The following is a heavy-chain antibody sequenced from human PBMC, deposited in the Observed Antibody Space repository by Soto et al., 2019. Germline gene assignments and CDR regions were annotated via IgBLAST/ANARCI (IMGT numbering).Heavy chain of an antibody. V-gene: IGHV1-69*13. Sequence: GASVKVSCKASGGTFSSYAISWVRQAPGQGLEWMGGIIPIFGTANYAQKFQGRVTITADESTSTAYMELSSLRSEDTAVYYCAAARPGYCSGGSCYPTRGPIPLDPWGQGTLVTVSS. J-gene: IGHJ5*02. CDR2: IIPIFGTA. CDR1: GGTFSSYA. D-gene: IGHD2-15*01. CDR3: AAARPGYCSGGSCYPTRGPIPLDP.